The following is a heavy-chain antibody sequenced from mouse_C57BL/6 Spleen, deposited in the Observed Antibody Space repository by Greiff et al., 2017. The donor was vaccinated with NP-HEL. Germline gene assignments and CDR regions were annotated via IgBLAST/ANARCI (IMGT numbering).Heavy chain of an antibody. V-gene: IGHV1-82*01. J-gene: IGHJ3*01. CDR1: GYAFSSSW. D-gene: IGHD3-2*02. CDR3: AGSGYAY. CDR2: IYPGDGDT. Sequence: VQRVESGPELVKPGASVKISCKASGYAFSSSWMNWVKQRPGKGLEWIGRIYPGDGDTNYNGKFKGKATLTADKSSSTAYMQLSSLTSEDSAVYFCAGSGYAYWGQGTLVTVSA.